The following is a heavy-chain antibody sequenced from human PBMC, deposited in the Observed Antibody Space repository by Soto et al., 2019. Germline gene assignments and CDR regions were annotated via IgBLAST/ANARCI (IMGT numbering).Heavy chain of an antibody. D-gene: IGHD6-19*01. Sequence: ESLKMSFKGAGYSFTSYWIGWVRQIPGKGLEWMGIIYPGDSDTRYSPSFQGQVTISADKSISTAYLQWSSLKASDTAMYYCARHIILAGSNYFDYWGQGTLVTVSS. CDR1: GYSFTSYW. CDR3: ARHIILAGSNYFDY. V-gene: IGHV5-51*01. J-gene: IGHJ4*02. CDR2: IYPGDSDT.